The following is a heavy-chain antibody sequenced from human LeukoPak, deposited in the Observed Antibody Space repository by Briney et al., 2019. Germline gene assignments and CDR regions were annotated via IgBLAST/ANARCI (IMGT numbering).Heavy chain of an antibody. D-gene: IGHD3-22*01. CDR1: GFTFSTYA. CDR2: ITGSGGRT. Sequence: PGGSLRLSCAASGFTFSTYAMNWVRQAPGKGLEWVSGITGSGGRTLYADSVKGRFTISRDNSKNTLYLQMNSLRAEDAAIYYCAKEAYFDSSAAFDSWGQGTLVTGSS. J-gene: IGHJ4*02. V-gene: IGHV3-23*01. CDR3: AKEAYFDSSAAFDS.